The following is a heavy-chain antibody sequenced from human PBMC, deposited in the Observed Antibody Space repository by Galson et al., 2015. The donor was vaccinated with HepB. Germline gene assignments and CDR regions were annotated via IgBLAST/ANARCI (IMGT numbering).Heavy chain of an antibody. J-gene: IGHJ4*02. CDR3: VRAAIRGLYYFDD. Sequence: SLRLSCAASGFSLSSYDIHWVRQVTGKGLEWVSAIGLAGDTYYADSVKGRFSTSRENARNSCFLQMNSLRAGDMAVYYCVRAAIRGLYYFDDWGQGTLVTVSS. CDR1: GFSLSSYD. D-gene: IGHD3-10*01. V-gene: IGHV3-13*04. CDR2: IGLAGDT.